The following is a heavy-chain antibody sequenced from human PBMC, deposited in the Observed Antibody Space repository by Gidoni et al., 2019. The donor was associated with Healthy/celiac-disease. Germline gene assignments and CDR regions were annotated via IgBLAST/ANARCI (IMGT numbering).Heavy chain of an antibody. J-gene: IGHJ5*02. CDR2: INPNRGGT. D-gene: IGHD6-13*01. CDR3: ARAAVGSYSSSWYINWFDP. Sequence: QVQLVQSGAEVTKPGASVKVSCKASGYTFTGYYMHWVRQAPGQGLEWMGWINPNRGGTNYAQKFQGWVTMTRDTSISTAYMELSRLRSDDTAVYYCARAAVGSYSSSWYINWFDPWGQGTLVTVSS. CDR1: GYTFTGYY. V-gene: IGHV1-2*04.